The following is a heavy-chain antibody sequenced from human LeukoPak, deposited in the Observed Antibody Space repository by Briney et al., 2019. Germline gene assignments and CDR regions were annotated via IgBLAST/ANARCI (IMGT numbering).Heavy chain of an antibody. CDR1: GGSISSSNW. Sequence: PSGTLSLTCAVSGGSISSSNWWSWVRQPPGKGLEWIGEIYHSGSTNYNPSLKSRVTISIDKSKNQFSLKLNSVTAADTAVYYCARLRSDGPLPRYYYYMDVWGKGTTVTVSS. V-gene: IGHV4-4*02. J-gene: IGHJ6*03. D-gene: IGHD5-24*01. CDR2: IYHSGST. CDR3: ARLRSDGPLPRYYYYMDV.